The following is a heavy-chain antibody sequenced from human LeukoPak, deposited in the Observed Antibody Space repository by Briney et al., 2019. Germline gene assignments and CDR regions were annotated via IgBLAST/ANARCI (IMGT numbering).Heavy chain of an antibody. CDR3: ARDLSVGAKPDLGFDY. J-gene: IGHJ4*02. V-gene: IGHV3-48*03. D-gene: IGHD1-26*01. Sequence: GGSLRLSCAASGFTFSSYEMNWVRQAPGKGLEWVSYISSSGSTIYYADSVKGRFTISRDNAKNSLYLQMNSLRAEDTAVYYCARDLSVGAKPDLGFDYWGQGTLVTVSS. CDR2: ISSSGSTI. CDR1: GFTFSSYE.